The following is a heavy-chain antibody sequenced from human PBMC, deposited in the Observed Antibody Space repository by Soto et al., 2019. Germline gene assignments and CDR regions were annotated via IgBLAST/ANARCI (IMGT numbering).Heavy chain of an antibody. CDR1: GFTFSSYA. D-gene: IGHD3-22*01. CDR2: ISGSGGST. Sequence: EVQLLESGGGLVQPGGSLRLSCAASGFTFSSYAMSWVRQAPGKGLEWVSAISGSGGSTYYADSVKGRFTISRDNSKNTLYMQMNSLRAEDTAVYYCAKDDGPCAVVTDAFDIWGQGTMVTVSS. J-gene: IGHJ3*02. CDR3: AKDDGPCAVVTDAFDI. V-gene: IGHV3-23*01.